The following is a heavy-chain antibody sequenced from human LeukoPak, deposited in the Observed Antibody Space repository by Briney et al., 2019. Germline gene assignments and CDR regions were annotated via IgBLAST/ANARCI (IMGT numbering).Heavy chain of an antibody. Sequence: PSETLSLTCIVSGGSISSGGYYWSWIRQHPGKGLEWIGYIYYSGSTYYNPSLKSRVTISVDTSKNQFSLKLSSVTAADTAVYYCARDSTSHYGMDVWGQGTTVTVSS. D-gene: IGHD1-14*01. V-gene: IGHV4-31*03. J-gene: IGHJ6*02. CDR2: IYYSGST. CDR3: ARDSTSHYGMDV. CDR1: GGSISSGGYY.